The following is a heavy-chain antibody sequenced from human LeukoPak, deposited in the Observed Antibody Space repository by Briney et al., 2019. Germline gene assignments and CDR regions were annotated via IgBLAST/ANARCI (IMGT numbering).Heavy chain of an antibody. CDR2: IKQDGSEK. CDR1: GFTFSTYW. Sequence: PGGSLRLSCAASGFTFSTYWMSWVRQAPGKGLEWVANIKQDGSEKHYVDSVKGRFTISRDNAKNSLYLQMNSLRAEDTAVYYCARDMFMIRGCMDVWGQGTTVTVSS. V-gene: IGHV3-7*04. D-gene: IGHD3-10*01. J-gene: IGHJ6*02. CDR3: ARDMFMIRGCMDV.